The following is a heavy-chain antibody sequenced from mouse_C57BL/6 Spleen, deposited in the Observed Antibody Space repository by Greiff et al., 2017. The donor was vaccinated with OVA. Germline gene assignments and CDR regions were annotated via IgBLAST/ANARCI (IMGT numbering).Heavy chain of an antibody. Sequence: QVQLQQPGAELVRPGSSVKLSCKASGYTFTSYWMHWVKQRPIQGLEWIGNIDPSDSETHYNQKFKDKATLTVDKSSSTADMQLSSLTSEDSAVYYCARGSYGRNFDYWGQGTTLTVSS. CDR3: ARGSYGRNFDY. J-gene: IGHJ2*01. D-gene: IGHD1-1*01. CDR2: IDPSDSET. CDR1: GYTFTSYW. V-gene: IGHV1-52*01.